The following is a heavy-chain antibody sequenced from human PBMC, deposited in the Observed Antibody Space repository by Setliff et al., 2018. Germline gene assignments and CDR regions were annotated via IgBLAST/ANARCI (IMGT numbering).Heavy chain of an antibody. CDR3: AKRGPYCSGGTCHYYFDY. D-gene: IGHD2-15*01. CDR1: GLTFADAW. Sequence: GGSLRLSCTASGLTFADAWMTWVRQAPGKGLEWVSMISGSAQTTYYADSVKGRFTISRDNSKNTVYLEMNSLRAEDTAVYYCAKRGPYCSGGTCHYYFDYWGQGTLVTVSS. V-gene: IGHV3-23*01. CDR2: ISGSAQTT. J-gene: IGHJ4*02.